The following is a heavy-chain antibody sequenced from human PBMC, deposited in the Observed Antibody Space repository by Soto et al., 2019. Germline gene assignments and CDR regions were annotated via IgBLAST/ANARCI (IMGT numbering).Heavy chain of an antibody. CDR1: GFTFDDYA. CDR3: AKESLRSNYMDV. V-gene: IGHV3-9*01. J-gene: IGHJ6*03. D-gene: IGHD4-17*01. Sequence: EVQLVESGGGLVQPGRSLRLSCAASGFTFDDYAMHWVRQAPGKGLEWVSGISWNSGSIGYADSVKGRFTSSRDNAKNSLYLQMNSLRAEDTALYYCAKESLRSNYMDVWGKGTTVTVSS. CDR2: ISWNSGSI.